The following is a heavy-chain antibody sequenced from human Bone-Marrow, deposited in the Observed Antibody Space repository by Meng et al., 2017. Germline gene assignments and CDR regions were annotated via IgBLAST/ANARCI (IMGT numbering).Heavy chain of an antibody. CDR1: VYTFPDYY. J-gene: IGHJ4*02. V-gene: IGHV1-2*06. Sequence: QVRVGPSGAEVKKPGASVKVSCKASVYTFPDYYLHWVRRAPGQGLEWMGRINPKSGDTHYAQKFQGRVTMTGDTSISTAYMELSGLRSDDTAMYYCARDEDISAAGKLFGDYWGQGTLVTVSS. CDR3: ARDEDISAAGKLFGDY. CDR2: INPKSGDT. D-gene: IGHD6-13*01.